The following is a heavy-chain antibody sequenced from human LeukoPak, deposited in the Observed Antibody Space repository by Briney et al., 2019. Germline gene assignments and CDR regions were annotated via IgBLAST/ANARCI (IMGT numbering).Heavy chain of an antibody. D-gene: IGHD2-15*01. V-gene: IGHV4-30-4*08. Sequence: SETLSLTCTVSGGSISSGDYYWSWIRQPPGKGLEWIGYIYYSGSTYYNPSLKSRVTISVDTSKNQFSLKLSSVTAADTAVYYCARDFRGGYNGFGAWGHGTLVTVSS. J-gene: IGHJ5*01. CDR1: GGSISSGDYY. CDR2: IYYSGST. CDR3: ARDFRGGYNGFGA.